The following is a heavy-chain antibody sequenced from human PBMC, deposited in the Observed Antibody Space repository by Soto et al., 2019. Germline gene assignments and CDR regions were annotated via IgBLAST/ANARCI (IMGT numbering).Heavy chain of an antibody. V-gene: IGHV3-30-3*01. D-gene: IGHD5-18*01. CDR1: GFGFSGYS. CDR3: VRVGWGYSYGNGMDG. Sequence: QVQLVESGGGVVQPGGSLRLSCLASGFGFSGYSMHWVGQAPGKGLDWVAVIKHDGSEIYYADSVKGRFTISKDDSKNTLHLQMNALRVDDTALYYCVRVGWGYSYGNGMDGWGQGTTVTVFS. CDR2: IKHDGSEI. J-gene: IGHJ6*02.